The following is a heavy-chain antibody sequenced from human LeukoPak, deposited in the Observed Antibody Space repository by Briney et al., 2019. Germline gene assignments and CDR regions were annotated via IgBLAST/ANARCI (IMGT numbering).Heavy chain of an antibody. CDR2: VHLDGRT. D-gene: IGHD3-3*01. V-gene: IGHV4-4*02. J-gene: IGHJ4*02. CDR3: AREGGFYRPLDY. Sequence: SETLSLTCGVSGGSVINTNWWTWVRQPPGKGLEWIGEVHLDGRTNYNPSLESRLTMSVDVSENQVSLKLTSVTAADTAVFYCAREGGFYRPLDYSGQGTLVTVSS. CDR1: GGSVINTNW.